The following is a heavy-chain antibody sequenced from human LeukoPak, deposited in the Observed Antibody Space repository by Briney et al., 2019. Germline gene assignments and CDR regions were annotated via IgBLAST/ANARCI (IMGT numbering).Heavy chain of an antibody. J-gene: IGHJ6*02. CDR2: INTNTGNP. V-gene: IGHV7-4-1*02. Sequence: ASVKVSCKASGYTFTSYAMNWVRQAPGQGLEWMGWINTNTGNPTYAQGFTGRFVFSLDTSVSTAYLQISSLKAEDTAVYYCARGPRIAVAGGMDVWGQGTTVTVSS. D-gene: IGHD6-19*01. CDR1: GYTFTSYA. CDR3: ARGPRIAVAGGMDV.